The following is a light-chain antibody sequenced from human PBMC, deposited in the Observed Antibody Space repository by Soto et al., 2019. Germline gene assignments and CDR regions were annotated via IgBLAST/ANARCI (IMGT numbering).Light chain of an antibody. J-gene: IGLJ2*01. V-gene: IGLV1-40*01. Sequence: QSVLTQPPSVSGAPGQRVPISCTGTSSNIGAGYDVHWYQQVPGTSPKLLIFVNSNRPSGVPDRFSGSKSGTSASLAITGLQAEDEADYYCQSYDNSLSVHVVFGGGTKLTVL. CDR3: QSYDNSLSVHVV. CDR2: VNS. CDR1: SSNIGAGYD.